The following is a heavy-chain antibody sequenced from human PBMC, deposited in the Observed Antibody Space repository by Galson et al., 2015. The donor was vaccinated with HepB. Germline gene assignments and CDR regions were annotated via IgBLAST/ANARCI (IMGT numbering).Heavy chain of an antibody. V-gene: IGHV3-23*01. Sequence: SLRLSCAASGFTFSSYAMSWVRQAPGKGLEWVSSITGSGGSTYYADYVKGRFTISRDNFKNTLYLQMKSLRAEDTAVYYCAKASGRDSSGYYSQMLYNYAIDVWGQGTTVTVSS. CDR1: GFTFSSYA. D-gene: IGHD3-22*01. CDR3: AKASGRDSSGYYSQMLYNYAIDV. CDR2: ITGSGGST. J-gene: IGHJ6*02.